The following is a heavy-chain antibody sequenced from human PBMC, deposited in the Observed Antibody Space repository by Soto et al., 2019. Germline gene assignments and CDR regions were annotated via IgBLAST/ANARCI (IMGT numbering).Heavy chain of an antibody. Sequence: EVQLVESGGGLVQPGGSLRLSCGASGFTFSSYNMHWVRQGPGKGLVWVSRINSDGSSTRYADSVKGRFTISRDNAKNSLHLQMNSLRVEHTAIYYCARRGAVSSGCYDGHWGLGTLVIVSS. J-gene: IGHJ4*02. CDR1: GFTFSSYN. CDR2: INSDGSST. V-gene: IGHV3-74*01. D-gene: IGHD6-19*01. CDR3: ARRGAVSSGCYDGH.